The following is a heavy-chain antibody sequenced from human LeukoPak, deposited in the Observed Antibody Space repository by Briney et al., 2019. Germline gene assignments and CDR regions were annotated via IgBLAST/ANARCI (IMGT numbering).Heavy chain of an antibody. V-gene: IGHV3-48*03. J-gene: IGHJ5*02. CDR1: GFTFSSYE. CDR2: ISSSGSTI. Sequence: GGSLRLSCAASGFTFSSYEMNWVRQAPGKGLEWVSYISSSGSTIYYADSVKGRFTISRDNAKNSLYLQMNSLRAEDTAVYYCARGAGYDYVWGSCPALWFDPWGQGTLVTVSS. CDR3: ARGAGYDYVWGSCPALWFDP. D-gene: IGHD3-16*01.